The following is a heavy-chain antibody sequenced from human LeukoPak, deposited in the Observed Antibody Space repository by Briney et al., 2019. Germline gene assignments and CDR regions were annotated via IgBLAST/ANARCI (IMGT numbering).Heavy chain of an antibody. Sequence: HGESLKISCKGSGYSFTSYWIGWVRQMPGKGLEWMGIINPGDSDTRYSPSFQGQVTISADKSISTAYLQWSSLKASDTAMYYCARHTSPNYYDSSGYYAVLYYYGMDVWGQGTTVTVSS. D-gene: IGHD3-22*01. CDR3: ARHTSPNYYDSSGYYAVLYYYGMDV. J-gene: IGHJ6*02. CDR2: INPGDSDT. V-gene: IGHV5-51*01. CDR1: GYSFTSYW.